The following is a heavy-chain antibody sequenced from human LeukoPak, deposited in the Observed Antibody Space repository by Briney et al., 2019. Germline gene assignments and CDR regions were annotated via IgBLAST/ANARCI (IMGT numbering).Heavy chain of an antibody. V-gene: IGHV1-69*06. CDR1: GGTTSA. CDR3: ARGRLQLLLGADFFYYMDV. J-gene: IGHJ6*03. D-gene: IGHD5-18*01. CDR2: ILPGVGTA. Sequence: GASVKVSCKASGGTTSAIGWVRQAPGQGLEWMGGILPGVGTAHSSQKFQGRVTITADKSTSTAYMELSSLTSEDTAVYYCARGRLQLLLGADFFYYMDVWGKGTTVIISS.